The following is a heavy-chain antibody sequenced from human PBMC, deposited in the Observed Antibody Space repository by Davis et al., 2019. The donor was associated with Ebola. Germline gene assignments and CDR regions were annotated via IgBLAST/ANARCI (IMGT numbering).Heavy chain of an antibody. J-gene: IGHJ4*02. D-gene: IGHD3-10*01. V-gene: IGHV1-69*06. CDR1: GGTFSSYA. Sequence: AASVKVSCKASGGTFSSYAISWVRQAPGQGLEWMGGIIPIFGTANYAQKFQGRVTITADKSTSTAYMELSSLRSEDTAVYYCAKEDNYYGSGSYYYYFDYWGQGTLVTVSS. CDR3: AKEDNYYGSGSYYYYFDY. CDR2: IIPIFGTA.